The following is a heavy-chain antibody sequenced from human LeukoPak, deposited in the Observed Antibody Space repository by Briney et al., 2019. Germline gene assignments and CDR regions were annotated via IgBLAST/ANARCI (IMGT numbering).Heavy chain of an antibody. D-gene: IGHD2-15*01. Sequence: GGSLRLSCAASGFTFSSYSMNWVRQAPGKGLEWVSSISSSSSYIYYADSVKGRFTISRDNAKNTLYLQMNSLRAEATGVYYCARVFKAVDYWGQGTLVTVSS. J-gene: IGHJ4*02. V-gene: IGHV3-21*01. CDR1: GFTFSSYS. CDR2: ISSSSSYI. CDR3: ARVFKAVDY.